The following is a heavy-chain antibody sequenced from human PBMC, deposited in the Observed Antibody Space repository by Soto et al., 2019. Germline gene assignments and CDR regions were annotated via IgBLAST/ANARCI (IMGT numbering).Heavy chain of an antibody. CDR3: ACCDSSGHYRPHDAFDI. D-gene: IGHD3-22*01. CDR1: GYTFTGYY. V-gene: IGHV1-2*02. J-gene: IGHJ3*02. Sequence: ASVKVSCKASGYTFTGYYMHWVRQAPGQGLEWMGWINPNSGGTNYAQKFQGRVTMTRDTSISTAYMGLSRLRSDDTAVYYCACCDSSGHYRPHDAFDIWGQGTMVTVSS. CDR2: INPNSGGT.